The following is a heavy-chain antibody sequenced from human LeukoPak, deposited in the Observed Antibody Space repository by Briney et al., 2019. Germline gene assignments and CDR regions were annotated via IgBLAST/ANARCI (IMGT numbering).Heavy chain of an antibody. Sequence: GGSLRLSCAASGFTFSSYWMSWVRQAPGKGLEWVANIKQDGSEKYYVDSVRGRFTISRDNAKNSLYLQMNSLRAEDTAVYYCARDYRGYRAPYYFDHWGQGTLVTVSS. D-gene: IGHD2-15*01. V-gene: IGHV3-7*01. CDR2: IKQDGSEK. J-gene: IGHJ4*02. CDR3: ARDYRGYRAPYYFDH. CDR1: GFTFSSYW.